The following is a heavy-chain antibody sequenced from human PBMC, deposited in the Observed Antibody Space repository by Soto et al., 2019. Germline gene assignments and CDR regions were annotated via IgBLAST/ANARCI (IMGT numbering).Heavy chain of an antibody. CDR2: TYHRGST. J-gene: IGHJ4*02. Sequence: PSETLSLTCSVSGVSISSYFWSWIRQPTGRGLEWIGYTYHRGSTNYSPSLKSRVAISLDTSENQFSLKVSSVTAADTAVYYCARIGGYHGPLDYWGQGTPVTVSS. D-gene: IGHD3-16*02. CDR3: ARIGGYHGPLDY. V-gene: IGHV4-59*01. CDR1: GVSISSYF.